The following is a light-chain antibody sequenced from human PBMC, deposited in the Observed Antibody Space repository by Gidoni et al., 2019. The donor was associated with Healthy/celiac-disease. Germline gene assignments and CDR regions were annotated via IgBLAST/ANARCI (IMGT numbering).Light chain of an antibody. V-gene: IGKV3-11*01. CDR2: DAS. J-gene: IGKJ4*01. Sequence: EIVVTHSPATLPLSSGETATPSCRALQSVSSYLAWYQQKPGQTPRPLLYDASNRATAIQARFSGSGSGTAFTLTISSLEPEDVAVSYCQQRSNWPLTFGGXTKVEIK. CDR3: QQRSNWPLT. CDR1: QSVSSY.